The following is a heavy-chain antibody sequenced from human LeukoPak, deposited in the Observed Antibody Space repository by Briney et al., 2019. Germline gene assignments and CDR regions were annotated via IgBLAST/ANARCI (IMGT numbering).Heavy chain of an antibody. CDR3: ARDFSPDTAMAHPPYYMDV. CDR2: IYHSGST. J-gene: IGHJ6*03. D-gene: IGHD5-18*01. V-gene: IGHV4-4*02. Sequence: SETLSLTCAVSGGSISSSNWWSWVRQPPGKGLEWIGEIYHSGSTNYNPSLKSRVTISVDKSKNQFSLKLSSVTAADTAVYYCARDFSPDTAMAHPPYYMDVWGKGITVTVSS. CDR1: GGSISSSNW.